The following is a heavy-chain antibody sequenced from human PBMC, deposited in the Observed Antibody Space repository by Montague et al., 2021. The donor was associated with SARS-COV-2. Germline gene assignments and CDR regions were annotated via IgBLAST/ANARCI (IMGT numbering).Heavy chain of an antibody. Sequence: SETLSLTCTVSNGSISGHYWTWTRQSPGRGLEWLAYIHYRGTTDYTPSLKSRLTLSIDTSKNQFSLTLTSLTAADTAIYYCARLGGSGSYLAFDYWGQGTLVTVSS. D-gene: IGHD3-10*01. CDR3: ARLGGSGSYLAFDY. J-gene: IGHJ4*02. CDR2: IHYRGTT. V-gene: IGHV4-59*08. CDR1: NGSISGHY.